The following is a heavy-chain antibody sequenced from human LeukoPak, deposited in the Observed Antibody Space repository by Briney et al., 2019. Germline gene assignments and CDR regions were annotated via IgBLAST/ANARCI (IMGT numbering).Heavy chain of an antibody. J-gene: IGHJ5*02. CDR2: MNPNSGNT. Sequence: GASVKVSCKASGYTFTSYEINWVRQATGQGLDWMGWMNPNSGNTGHAQKFQGRVTITRNTSTSTDYMELSSVRSEDKAVYYCARGTSETYYDILTGYYGSGDWFDPWGQGTLVTVSS. CDR3: ARGTSETYYDILTGYYGSGDWFDP. D-gene: IGHD3-9*01. V-gene: IGHV1-8*03. CDR1: GYTFTSYE.